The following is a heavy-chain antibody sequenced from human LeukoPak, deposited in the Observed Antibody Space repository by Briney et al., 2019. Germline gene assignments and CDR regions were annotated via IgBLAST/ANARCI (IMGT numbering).Heavy chain of an antibody. CDR3: TTDPDSVLRFLEWLFEPRVSEFGP. D-gene: IGHD3-3*01. Sequence: GGSLRLSCAASGFTFSNAWMSWVRQAPGKGLEWVGRIKSKTDGGTTDYAAPVKGRFTISRDDSKNTLYLQMNSLKTEDTAVYYCTTDPDSVLRFLEWLFEPRVSEFGPWGQGTLVTVSS. CDR2: IKSKTDGGTT. J-gene: IGHJ5*02. CDR1: GFTFSNAW. V-gene: IGHV3-15*01.